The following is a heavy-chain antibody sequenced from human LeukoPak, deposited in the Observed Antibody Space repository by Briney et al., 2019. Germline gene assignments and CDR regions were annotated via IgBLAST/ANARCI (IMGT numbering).Heavy chain of an antibody. Sequence: SETLSLTCTVSGGSISSYYWGWIRQPAGKGLEWIGRIYTSGSTNYNPSLKSRVTMSVDTSKNQFSLKLSSVTAADTAVYYCAREVVVITPDAFDIWGQGTMVTVSS. D-gene: IGHD3-22*01. CDR1: GGSISSYY. J-gene: IGHJ3*02. CDR2: IYTSGST. V-gene: IGHV4-4*07. CDR3: AREVVVITPDAFDI.